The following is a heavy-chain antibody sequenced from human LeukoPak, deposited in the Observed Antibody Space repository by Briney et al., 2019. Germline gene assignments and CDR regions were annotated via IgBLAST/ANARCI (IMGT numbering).Heavy chain of an antibody. J-gene: IGHJ4*02. CDR1: GFTFSNYW. D-gene: IGHD6-13*01. CDR3: ASGRQLGY. V-gene: IGHV3-7*01. Sequence: QAGGSLRLSCAASGFTFSNYWMSWDRQAPGKGLEWVANIKEDGSEKYYVDSVKGRFTISRDNARNSLYLQMNSLRAEDTAVYYCASGRQLGYWGQGTLVTVSS. CDR2: IKEDGSEK.